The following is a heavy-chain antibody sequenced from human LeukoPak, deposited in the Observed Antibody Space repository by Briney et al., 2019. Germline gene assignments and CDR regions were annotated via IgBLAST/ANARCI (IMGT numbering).Heavy chain of an antibody. J-gene: IGHJ3*02. CDR3: AREKETTYYYDSSGYYDAFDI. D-gene: IGHD3-22*01. Sequence: SVKVSCKASGYTFTSYAISWVRQAPGQGLEWMGGIIPIFGTANYAQKFQGRVTITADESTSTAYMELSSLRSEDTAVYYCAREKETTYYYDSSGYYDAFDIWGQGTMVTVSS. V-gene: IGHV1-69*13. CDR2: IIPIFGTA. CDR1: GYTFTSYA.